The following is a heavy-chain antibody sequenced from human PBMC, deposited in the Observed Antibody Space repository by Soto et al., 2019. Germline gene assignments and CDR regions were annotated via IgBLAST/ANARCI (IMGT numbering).Heavy chain of an antibody. Sequence: SETLSLTCAVYGGSFSGYYWSWIRQPSGKGLEWIGEINHSGSTNYNPSLKRRVTITVDTAKNQFSLKLSSVTAADTALFFYARDSRYARSGSHQVCFDHRCLGTLVNVCS. D-gene: IGHD3-22*01. CDR2: INHSGST. V-gene: IGHV4-34*01. J-gene: IGHJ4*02. CDR3: ARDSRYARSGSHQVCFDH. CDR1: GGSFSGYY.